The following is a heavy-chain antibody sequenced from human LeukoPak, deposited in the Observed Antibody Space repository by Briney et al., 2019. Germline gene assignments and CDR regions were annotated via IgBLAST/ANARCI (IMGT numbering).Heavy chain of an antibody. Sequence: GGSLRLSCAASGFIFDDYGLSWVRQVPGKGLEWVANIKQDGSEKYVDSVKGRFTISRDNAKNSLYLQMNSLRAEDTAVYYCARKNGLDYWGQGTLVTVSS. CDR2: IKQDGSEK. CDR1: GFIFDDYG. J-gene: IGHJ4*02. CDR3: ARKNGLDY. V-gene: IGHV3-7*01.